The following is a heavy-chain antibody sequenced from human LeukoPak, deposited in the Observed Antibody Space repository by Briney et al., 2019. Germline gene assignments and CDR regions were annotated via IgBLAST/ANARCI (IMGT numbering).Heavy chain of an antibody. CDR1: GFTFSSYG. V-gene: IGHV3-23*01. Sequence: GGSLRLSCAASGFTFSSYGMSWVRQAPGKGLEWVSAISGGVGSTYYADSVKGRFTISRDNSKRTLYLQMNSLRSEDTAVYYCAKEGLRFFDFWGQGTLVTVSS. D-gene: IGHD5-12*01. CDR2: ISGGVGST. CDR3: AKEGLRFFDF. J-gene: IGHJ4*02.